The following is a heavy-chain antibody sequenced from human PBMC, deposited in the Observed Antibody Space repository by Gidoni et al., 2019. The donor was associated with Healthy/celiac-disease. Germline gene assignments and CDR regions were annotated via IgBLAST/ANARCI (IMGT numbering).Heavy chain of an antibody. J-gene: IGHJ4*02. D-gene: IGHD6-19*01. CDR2: MSSSSSYI. V-gene: IGHV3-21*01. CDR1: GFTFSSYS. Sequence: EVQLVDSGGGLVKPGGSLSLSCAASGFTFSSYSMNWVRQAPGQGLEWGSSMSSSSSYIYYADSVKGRFTISRDNAKNSLYLQMNSLRAEDTAVYYCARVGVAVAGAYFDYWGQGTLVTVSS. CDR3: ARVGVAVAGAYFDY.